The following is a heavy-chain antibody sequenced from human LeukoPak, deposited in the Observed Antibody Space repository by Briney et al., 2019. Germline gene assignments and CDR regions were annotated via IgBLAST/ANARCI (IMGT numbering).Heavy chain of an antibody. CDR1: GGSFSGYF. J-gene: IGHJ5*02. CDR3: ARGGVRYCSSTSCHPGWFDP. Sequence: PSETLSLTCAVYGGSFSGYFWSWIRQPPGKGLEWIGEINHSETINYNPSLKSRVTISVDTSKNQFSLKLSSETAADTAVYYCARGGVRYCSSTSCHPGWFDPWGQGTLVTVSS. D-gene: IGHD2-2*01. CDR2: INHSETI. V-gene: IGHV4-34*01.